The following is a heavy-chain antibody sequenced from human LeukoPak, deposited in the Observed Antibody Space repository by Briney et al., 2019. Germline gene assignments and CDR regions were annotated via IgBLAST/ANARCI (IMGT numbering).Heavy chain of an antibody. V-gene: IGHV3-30-3*01. J-gene: IGHJ4*02. CDR2: ISYDGSDK. D-gene: IGHD5-18*01. Sequence: QPGRSLRRSCAASGLTFGSYAMNWVRRAPGKGTEWVAVISYDGSDKYYPDSVKGRFTISRDNSKNTLYLQMNSLRAEDTAVYYCARGGGIQLWLPFDYWGQVTLVTVSS. CDR1: GLTFGSYA. CDR3: ARGGGIQLWLPFDY.